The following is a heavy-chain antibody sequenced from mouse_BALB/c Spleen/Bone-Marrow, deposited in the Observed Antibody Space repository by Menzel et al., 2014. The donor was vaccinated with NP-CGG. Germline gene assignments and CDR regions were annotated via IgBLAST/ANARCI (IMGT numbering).Heavy chain of an antibody. D-gene: IGHD6-1*01. CDR1: GYVFSTYW. J-gene: IGHJ2*01. CDR2: IYPGDGDT. Sequence: QVQLQQSGAELVRPGSSVKISRKSSGYVFSTYWINWVKQRPGQGLEWIGQIYPGDGDTDFNGKFKDKATLTADESSNTAYMQLSSLTSEDSAGYFCARGRISVDYWGQGTTLTVSS. CDR3: ARGRISVDY. V-gene: IGHV1-80*01.